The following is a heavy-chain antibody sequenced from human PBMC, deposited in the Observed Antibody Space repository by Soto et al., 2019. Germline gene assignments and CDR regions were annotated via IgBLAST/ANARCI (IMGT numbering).Heavy chain of an antibody. J-gene: IGHJ4*02. CDR2: IYYSGST. Sequence: SETLSLTCTVSGGSISSYDWSWIRQHPGKGLEWIGYIYYSGSTNYNPSLKSRVTISVDTSKNQFSLKLSSVTAADTAVYYCARHDDFGSGSLPGDYWGQGTLVTV. CDR3: ARHDDFGSGSLPGDY. CDR1: GGSISSYD. V-gene: IGHV4-59*01. D-gene: IGHD3-3*01.